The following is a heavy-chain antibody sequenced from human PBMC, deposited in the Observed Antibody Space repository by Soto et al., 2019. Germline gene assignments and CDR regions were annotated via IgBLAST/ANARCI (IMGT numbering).Heavy chain of an antibody. V-gene: IGHV1-69*06. J-gene: IGHJ4*02. D-gene: IGHD3-9*01. Sequence: SVKVSCKASGGTFSSYAISWVRQAPGQGLEWMGGIIPIFGTANYAQKFQGRVTITADKSTSAAYMELSSLRSEDTAVYYCARDRLRYFDWLLYQWGQGTLVTVSS. CDR2: IIPIFGTA. CDR3: ARDRLRYFDWLLYQ. CDR1: GGTFSSYA.